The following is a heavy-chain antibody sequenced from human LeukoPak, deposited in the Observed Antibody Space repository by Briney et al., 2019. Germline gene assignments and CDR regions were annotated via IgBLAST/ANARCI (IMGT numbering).Heavy chain of an antibody. CDR3: ANTKTKRYYYYGMDV. CDR1: GFTFSSYA. Sequence: QPGGSLRLSCAASGFTFSSYAMSWVRQAPGKGLEWVSAISGSGGSTYYVDSVKGRFTISRDNSKNTLYLQMNSLRAEDTAVYYCANTKTKRYYYYGMDVWGQGTTVTVSS. V-gene: IGHV3-23*01. J-gene: IGHJ6*02. CDR2: ISGSGGST. D-gene: IGHD1-7*01.